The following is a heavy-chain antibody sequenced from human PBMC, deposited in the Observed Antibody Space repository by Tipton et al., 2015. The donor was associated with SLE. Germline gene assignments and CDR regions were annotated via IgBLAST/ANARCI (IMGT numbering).Heavy chain of an antibody. CDR2: SNPSGNT. D-gene: IGHD1-26*01. CDR1: GDSISSGAYY. CDR3: ARGRGWHVY. J-gene: IGHJ4*02. Sequence: TLSLTCSVSGDSISSGAYYWSWIRQPPGKGLEWIGESNPSGNTNYNPSLKSRVTISVDTSKNQLSLKLSSVTAADTAVYYCARGRGWHVYWGPGTLVTVSS. V-gene: IGHV4-34*01.